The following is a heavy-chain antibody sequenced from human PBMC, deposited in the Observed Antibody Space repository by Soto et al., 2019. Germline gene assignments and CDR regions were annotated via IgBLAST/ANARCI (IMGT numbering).Heavy chain of an antibody. CDR1: GYTFTGYA. J-gene: IGHJ4*02. CDR2: INAGNGNT. Sequence: QVQLVQSGAEEKKPGASVKVSCKASGYTFTGYAMHWVRQAPGQRLEWMGWINAGNGNTKYSQKFQGRVTITRDTSASTADMDLSSLRSEDTAVYYCARAVAVPADFDYWGQGTLVTVSS. D-gene: IGHD6-19*01. V-gene: IGHV1-3*05. CDR3: ARAVAVPADFDY.